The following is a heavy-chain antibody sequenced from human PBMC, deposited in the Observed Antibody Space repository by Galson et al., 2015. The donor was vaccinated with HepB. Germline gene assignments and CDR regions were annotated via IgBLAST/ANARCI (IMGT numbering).Heavy chain of an antibody. CDR1: GGSISISSYY. D-gene: IGHD2-2*01. V-gene: IGHV4-39*01. Sequence: SETLSLTCTVSGGSISISSYYWGWLRQPPGKGLEWIGSFYYTGNTHYNPSHKSRVTISGDTSKNQFSLKLNSVTAADTAVYYCARHESESKTYAADNWGQGTLVTVSS. CDR2: FYYTGNT. J-gene: IGHJ4*02. CDR3: ARHESESKTYAADN.